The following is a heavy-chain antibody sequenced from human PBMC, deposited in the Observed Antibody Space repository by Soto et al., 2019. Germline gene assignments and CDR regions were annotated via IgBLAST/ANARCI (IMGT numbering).Heavy chain of an antibody. D-gene: IGHD2-8*01. CDR3: ARGKHCTDGICSFSEYSYYMDV. CDR2: ISTSSHYI. Sequence: EVQLVESGGDLVKPGASLRLSCAASGSSFSVSIMNWVRQAPGKGLEWVSSISTSSHYIYYADSVKGRFAIFRDNAKNSLYLKMDNLRAEDTAVYYCARGKHCTDGICSFSEYSYYMDVWGKGTTVTVSS. J-gene: IGHJ6*03. V-gene: IGHV3-21*02. CDR1: GSSFSVSI.